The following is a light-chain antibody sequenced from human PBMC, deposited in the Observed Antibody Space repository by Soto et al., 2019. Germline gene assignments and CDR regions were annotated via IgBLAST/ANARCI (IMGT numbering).Light chain of an antibody. CDR3: SSYTNKDTLL. J-gene: IGLJ3*02. Sequence: QSALTQPASVSGSPGQSITISCTGTSSDVGGYDHVSWYQQHPGNAPNLIIYDVTVRPSGISPRFSGSKSDNTASLAVSGLQPEDEADDYCSSYTNKDTLLFGGGTKLTVL. V-gene: IGLV2-14*03. CDR1: SSDVGGYDH. CDR2: DVT.